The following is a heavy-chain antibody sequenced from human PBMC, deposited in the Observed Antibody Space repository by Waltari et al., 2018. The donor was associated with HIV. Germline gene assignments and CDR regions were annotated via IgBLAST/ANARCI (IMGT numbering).Heavy chain of an antibody. CDR2: IYPGDSET. J-gene: IGHJ6*02. Sequence: EVQLVQSGAEVKKPAESLLIYCTGSGYRFNNYWIGWVRQMPGKGLELMGIIYPGDSETRYSPSFQGQVTISVNKSISTAYLQWSSLKASDTAMYFCATSYYFNMDVWGQGTTVTVSS. CDR1: GYRFNNYW. V-gene: IGHV5-51*01. CDR3: ATSYYFNMDV.